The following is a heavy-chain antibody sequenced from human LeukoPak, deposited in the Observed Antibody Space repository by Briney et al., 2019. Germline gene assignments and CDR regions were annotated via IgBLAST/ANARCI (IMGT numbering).Heavy chain of an antibody. J-gene: IGHJ3*02. CDR2: IYTSGST. D-gene: IGHD3-10*01. Sequence: SETLSLTCTVSGGSISSYYWSWIRQPAGKGLEWIGRIYTSGSTNYNPSLKSRVTMSVDTSKNQFSLKLSSVTAADTAVYYCAREGSVLLWFGDLATGAFDIWGQGTMVTVSS. CDR1: GGSISSYY. V-gene: IGHV4-4*07. CDR3: AREGSVLLWFGDLATGAFDI.